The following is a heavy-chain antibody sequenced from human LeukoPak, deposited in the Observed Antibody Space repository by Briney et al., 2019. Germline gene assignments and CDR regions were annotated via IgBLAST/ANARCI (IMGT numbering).Heavy chain of an antibody. J-gene: IGHJ4*02. V-gene: IGHV4-59*01. D-gene: IGHD3-22*01. Sequence: SETLSLTCTASGGSISSYYWSWIRQPPGKGLEWIGFIYSSGNTNYDPSLESRVTISVDTSKNQFSLKLRFVTAADTAVYYCARHYYHSSGSYSFDYWGRGTLVTVSS. CDR3: ARHYYHSSGSYSFDY. CDR2: IYSSGNT. CDR1: GGSISSYY.